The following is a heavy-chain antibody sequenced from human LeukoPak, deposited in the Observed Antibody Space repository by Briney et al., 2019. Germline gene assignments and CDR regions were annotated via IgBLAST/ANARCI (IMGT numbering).Heavy chain of an antibody. CDR1: GYSFTSYW. CDR2: IYPGDSDT. CDR3: ARQTTQMDIVVVPAAWDY. J-gene: IGHJ4*02. V-gene: IGHV5-51*01. D-gene: IGHD2-2*03. Sequence: GESLKISCKGSGYSFTSYWIGWVRQMPGKGLEWMGIIYPGDSDTRYSPSLQGQVTFSADKSIITAYLQWSSLKASDTAMYYCARQTTQMDIVVVPAAWDYWGQGTLVTVSS.